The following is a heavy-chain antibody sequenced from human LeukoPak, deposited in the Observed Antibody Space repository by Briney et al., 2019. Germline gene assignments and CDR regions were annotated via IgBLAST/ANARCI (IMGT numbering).Heavy chain of an antibody. J-gene: IGHJ4*02. D-gene: IGHD6-13*01. Sequence: PGRSLRLSCAASGFTFSSYGMHWVRQAPGKGLEWVAVIWYDGSNKYYADSVKGRFTISRDNSKNTLYLQMNSLRAEDTAVYYCARTGSSWYCFDYWGQGTLVTVSS. CDR3: ARTGSSWYCFDY. CDR2: IWYDGSNK. V-gene: IGHV3-33*01. CDR1: GFTFSSYG.